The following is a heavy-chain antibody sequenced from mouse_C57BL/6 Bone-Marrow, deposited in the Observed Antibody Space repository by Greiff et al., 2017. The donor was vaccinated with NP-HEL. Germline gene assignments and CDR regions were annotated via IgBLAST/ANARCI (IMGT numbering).Heavy chain of an antibody. Sequence: VQLQQPGAELVKPGASVKLSCKASGYTFTSYWMHWVKQRPGQGLEWIGMIHPNSGSTNYNEKFKSKATLTVDKSSSTAYMQLSSLTSEDSAVYCCARSSPTVLLRPPGYFDVWGTGTTVTVSS. CDR1: GYTFTSYW. V-gene: IGHV1-64*01. D-gene: IGHD1-1*01. CDR2: IHPNSGST. CDR3: ARSSPTVLLRPPGYFDV. J-gene: IGHJ1*03.